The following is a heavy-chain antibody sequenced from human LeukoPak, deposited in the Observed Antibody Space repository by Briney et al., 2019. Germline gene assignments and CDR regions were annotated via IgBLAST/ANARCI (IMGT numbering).Heavy chain of an antibody. V-gene: IGHV1-69*05. CDR3: ARDAQYYDFWSGYYTNWFDP. Sequence: SVKVSCKASGGTFSNYAISWGRQAPGQGLEWMGGIIPIFGTANYAQNVQGRVTITTDESTSTAYMELSSLRSEDTAVYYCARDAQYYDFWSGYYTNWFDPWGQGTLVTVSS. D-gene: IGHD3-3*01. CDR1: GGTFSNYA. CDR2: IIPIFGTA. J-gene: IGHJ5*02.